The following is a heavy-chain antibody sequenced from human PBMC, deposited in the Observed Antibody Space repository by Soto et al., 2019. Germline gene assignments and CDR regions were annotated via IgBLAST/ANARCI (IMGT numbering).Heavy chain of an antibody. CDR2: IWYDGSNK. CDR3: ARDRPADPYYFDY. CDR1: GFTFSSYG. J-gene: IGHJ4*02. Sequence: PGGSLRLSCAASGFTFSSYGMHWVRQAPGKGLEWVAVIWYDGSNKYYADSVKGRFTISRDNSKNTLYLQMNSLRAEDTAVYYCARDRPADPYYFDYWGQGTLVTVSS. V-gene: IGHV3-33*01.